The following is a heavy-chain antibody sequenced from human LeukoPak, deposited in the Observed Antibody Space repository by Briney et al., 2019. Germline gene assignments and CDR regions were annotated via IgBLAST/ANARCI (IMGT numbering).Heavy chain of an antibody. CDR1: GFTFSSYA. CDR3: AKGGYSAYDSSFDY. V-gene: IGHV3-23*01. D-gene: IGHD5-12*01. Sequence: GGSLRLSCAASGFTFSSYAMSWVRQAPGKGLEWVSAISGGGGSTYYADSVRGRSTISRDNSKNTLYLQMNSLRAEDTAVYYCAKGGYSAYDSSFDYWGQGTLVTVSS. CDR2: ISGGGGST. J-gene: IGHJ4*02.